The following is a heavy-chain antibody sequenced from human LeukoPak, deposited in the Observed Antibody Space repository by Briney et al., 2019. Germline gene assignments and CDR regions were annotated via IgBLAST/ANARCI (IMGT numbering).Heavy chain of an antibody. CDR2: INSDGSST. D-gene: IGHD7-27*01. CDR3: ARGPGAFDI. J-gene: IGHJ3*02. V-gene: IGHV3-74*01. CDR1: GFMFSSYW. Sequence: GGSLRLSCVASGFMFSSYWLNWVRQAPGKGLVWVSRINSDGSSTSYADSVKGRFTISRDNAKNTLFLQMNSLRAEDTAVYYCARGPGAFDIWGQGTMVTVST.